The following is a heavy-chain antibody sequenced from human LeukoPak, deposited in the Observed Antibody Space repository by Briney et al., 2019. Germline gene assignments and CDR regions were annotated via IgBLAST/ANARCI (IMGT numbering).Heavy chain of an antibody. CDR2: ICTSGST. D-gene: IGHD3-10*01. J-gene: IGHJ4*02. Sequence: SETLSLTCTVSGGSISSYYWSWIRQPAGKGLEWIGRICTSGSTNYNPSLKSRVTMSVDTSKNQFSLKLSSATAADTAVYYCAAQRGVKGLNYWGQGTLVTVSS. CDR3: AAQRGVKGLNY. CDR1: GGSISSYY. V-gene: IGHV4-4*07.